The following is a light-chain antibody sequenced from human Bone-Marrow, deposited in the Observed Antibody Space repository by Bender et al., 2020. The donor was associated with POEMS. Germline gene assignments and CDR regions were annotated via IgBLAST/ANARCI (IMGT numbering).Light chain of an antibody. CDR2: DVS. Sequence: QSALTQPASVSGSPGQSITISCTGTTSDVGGYNYVSWYQQHPDKAPKLMIYDVSKRPSGVSNRFSGSKSGYTASLTISGRQAEEEADYYCSSYSSTTTLILFGGGTKLTVL. CDR3: SSYSSTTTLIL. CDR1: TSDVGGYNY. V-gene: IGLV2-14*01. J-gene: IGLJ3*02.